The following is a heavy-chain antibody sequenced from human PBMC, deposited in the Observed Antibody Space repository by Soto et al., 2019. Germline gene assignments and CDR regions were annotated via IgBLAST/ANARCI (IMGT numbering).Heavy chain of an antibody. J-gene: IGHJ5*02. D-gene: IGHD3-22*01. V-gene: IGHV1-69*13. CDR2: IIPIVATA. Sequence: SVKVSCKDSGGTFSSYAISWVRQAPGQGLEWMGGIIPIVATANYAHKFQGRVTITADESTSIAYMELSSMRSEDTAVYYCARSIYYYGSSGYLFDAWGQGTLVNVSS. CDR3: ARSIYYYGSSGYLFDA. CDR1: GGTFSSYA.